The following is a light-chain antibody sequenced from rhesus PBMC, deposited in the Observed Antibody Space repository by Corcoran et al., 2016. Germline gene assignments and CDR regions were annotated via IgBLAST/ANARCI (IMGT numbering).Light chain of an antibody. Sequence: DIVMTQSPDSLAVSLGERVTINCKSSQSLLYSSNNKNYLAWSQQKPGQAPKLLIYWASTRESGVPNRFSGSGSGTDFTLTIRGLQAEDVAVYYCQQYYSSPRTFGQGTKVEIK. CDR2: WAS. CDR3: QQYYSSPRT. V-gene: IGKV4-1*01. CDR1: QSLLYSSNNKNY. J-gene: IGKJ1*01.